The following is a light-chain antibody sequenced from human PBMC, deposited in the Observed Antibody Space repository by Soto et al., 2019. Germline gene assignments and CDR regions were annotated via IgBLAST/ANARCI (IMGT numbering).Light chain of an antibody. J-gene: IGLJ1*01. CDR1: RTDVDGFDY. CDR2: DVY. CDR3: SSYAGSTDV. V-gene: IGLV2-14*03. Sequence: QSVLTQPASVSGSPGHSIAISCTGVRTDVDGFDYVSWYQQHPGQAPQLIIYDVYNRPSGVSHRFSGSKSGDTASLTVSGLQAEDEADYYCSSYAGSTDVFGTGSKVTVL.